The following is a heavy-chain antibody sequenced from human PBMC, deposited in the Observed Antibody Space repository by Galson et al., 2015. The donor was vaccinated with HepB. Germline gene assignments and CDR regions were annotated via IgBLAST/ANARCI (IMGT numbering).Heavy chain of an antibody. CDR3: ARFSGSKVRAFDI. CDR2: IYYSGST. V-gene: IGHV4-39*01. J-gene: IGHJ3*02. D-gene: IGHD1-26*01. Sequence: LSLTCTVSGGSISSNSYYWGWIRQPPGKGLEWIGSIYYSGSTYYNPSLKSRVTISVDTSKNQFSLKLSSVTAADTTVYYCARFSGSKVRAFDIWGQGTMVTVSS. CDR1: GGSISSNSYY.